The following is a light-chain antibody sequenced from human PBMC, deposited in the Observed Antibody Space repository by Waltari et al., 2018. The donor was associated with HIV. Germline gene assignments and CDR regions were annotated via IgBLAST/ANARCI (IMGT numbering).Light chain of an antibody. V-gene: IGLV1-51*01. Sequence: QSVLTQPPSVSAAPGQTVTIPCSGRGSNIGGNEVSWYQHIPGTAPKPLIYDNNKRSSGIPDRFSGSKSGTSATLGITGLQTGDEADYYCGTWDSSLSAVFGGGTKVTV. J-gene: IGLJ3*02. CDR1: GSNIGGNE. CDR3: GTWDSSLSAV. CDR2: DNN.